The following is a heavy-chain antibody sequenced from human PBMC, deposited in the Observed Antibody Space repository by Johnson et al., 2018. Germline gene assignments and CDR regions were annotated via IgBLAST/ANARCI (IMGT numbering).Heavy chain of an antibody. CDR3: ARDSPDDSSGYFELDAFDI. D-gene: IGHD3-22*01. J-gene: IGHJ3*02. Sequence: VQLVESGGGLVQPGGSLRLSCAASGFTFSSYSMNWVRQAPGKGLEWVSYISSSSSTIYYADSVKGRFTISRDNAKNSLYLQMNSLKAEDTAVYYCARDSPDDSSGYFELDAFDIWGQGTMVTVSS. V-gene: IGHV3-48*01. CDR2: ISSSSSTI. CDR1: GFTFSSYS.